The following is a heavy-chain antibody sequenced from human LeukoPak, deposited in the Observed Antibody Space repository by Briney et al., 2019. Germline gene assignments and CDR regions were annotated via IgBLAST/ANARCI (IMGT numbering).Heavy chain of an antibody. D-gene: IGHD3-10*01. Sequence: ASVKVSCKASGYTFTRYGINWVRQAPGQGLEWMGWISSYNGNTNYAQKLQGRVSMTTDTSTSTAYMELRSLRSDDTAFYYCTRTAAAYYYGSGSYNWFDPWGQGTLVTVSS. CDR3: TRTAAAYYYGSGSYNWFDP. V-gene: IGHV1-18*01. CDR1: GYTFTRYG. CDR2: ISSYNGNT. J-gene: IGHJ5*02.